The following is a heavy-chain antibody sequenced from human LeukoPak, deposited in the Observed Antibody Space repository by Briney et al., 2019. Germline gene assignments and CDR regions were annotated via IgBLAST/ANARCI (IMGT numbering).Heavy chain of an antibody. D-gene: IGHD6-13*01. CDR3: ARVTFDSSSWYYFDY. CDR1: GGSITSGSYS. J-gene: IGHJ4*02. V-gene: IGHV4-61*02. Sequence: SQTLSLTCTVSGGSITSGSYSWSWIRQPAGKGLEWIGRIYTSGSTNYNPSLKSRVTISVDTSKNQFSLKLSSVTAADTAAYYCARVTFDSSSWYYFDYWAREPWSPSPQ. CDR2: IYTSGST.